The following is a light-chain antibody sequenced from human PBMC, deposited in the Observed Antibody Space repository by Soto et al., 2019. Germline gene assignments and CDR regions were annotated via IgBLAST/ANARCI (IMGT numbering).Light chain of an antibody. V-gene: IGKV3-15*01. CDR2: GAS. J-gene: IGKJ1*01. CDR1: QSVRSN. Sequence: EVVMTQSPATLSVSPGERVTLSCRASQSVRSNLAWYQQKPGQSPRLLIYGASTRATGIPDRFSGSGSGTDFTLTITSLQSEDFGVYYCHQHNNWWTFGQGTKVDIK. CDR3: HQHNNWWT.